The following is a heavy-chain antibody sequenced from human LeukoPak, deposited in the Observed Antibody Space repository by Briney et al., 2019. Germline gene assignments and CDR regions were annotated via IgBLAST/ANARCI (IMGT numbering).Heavy chain of an antibody. CDR3: AKAGGGTYLGDFDY. Sequence: GGSLRLSCAASGFIFSSYATSWVRQAPGKGLEWVSGISGSGGSTYYADSVKGRFTISRDNSKNTLYLQMNSLRAEDTAVYYCAKAGGGTYLGDFDYWGQGTLVTVSS. CDR2: ISGSGGST. D-gene: IGHD1-26*01. CDR1: GFIFSSYA. J-gene: IGHJ4*02. V-gene: IGHV3-23*01.